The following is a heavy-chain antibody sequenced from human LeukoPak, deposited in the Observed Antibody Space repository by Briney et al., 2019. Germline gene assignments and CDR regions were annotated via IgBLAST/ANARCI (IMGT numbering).Heavy chain of an antibody. CDR1: GFTFSTYN. V-gene: IGHV3-21*01. CDR3: AREFDSDYYYGMDV. Sequence: GGSLRLSCAASGFTFSTYNMHWVRQAPGKGLEWVSSISGTSRSTYIYYADSVKGRFTISRDNAENSLYLQMNSLRAEDTAVYYCAREFDSDYYYGMDVWGKGTTVTVSS. J-gene: IGHJ6*04. CDR2: ISGTSRSTYI. D-gene: IGHD3-9*01.